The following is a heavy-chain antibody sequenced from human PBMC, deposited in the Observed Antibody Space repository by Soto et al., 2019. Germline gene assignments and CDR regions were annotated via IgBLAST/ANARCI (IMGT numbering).Heavy chain of an antibody. D-gene: IGHD6-13*01. J-gene: IGHJ6*02. CDR1: GDSVTENY. CDR3: ARQWAKLTSSSSWEEDYYYYYGMDV. V-gene: IGHV4-59*08. CDR2: MHYTGFS. Sequence: SETLSLTCAFSGDSVTENYLTWIRQSPEKGLEWIGYMHYTGFSFSNPSLKSRVAISVDKSKNQFTLKLSSVTAADTAVYYCARQWAKLTSSSSWEEDYYYYYGMDVWGQGTTVTVSS.